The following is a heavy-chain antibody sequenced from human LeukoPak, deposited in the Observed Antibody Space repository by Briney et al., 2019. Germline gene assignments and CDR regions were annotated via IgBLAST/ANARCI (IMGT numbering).Heavy chain of an antibody. CDR2: IYYTGSI. J-gene: IGHJ3*02. CDR1: GGSISSGGYY. Sequence: PSETLSLTCTVSGGSISSGGYYWNWFRQHPGKGLEWIGYIYYTGSIFYNPSLKSRVTISVDTSKNQVSLKLSSVTAADTAVYYCARAQARDYYDSSGYLPFFDIWGQGTMVTVSS. V-gene: IGHV4-31*03. D-gene: IGHD3-22*01. CDR3: ARAQARDYYDSSGYLPFFDI.